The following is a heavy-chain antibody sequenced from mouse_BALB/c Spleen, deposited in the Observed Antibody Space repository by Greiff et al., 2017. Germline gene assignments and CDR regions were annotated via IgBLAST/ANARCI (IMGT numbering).Heavy chain of an antibody. CDR3: ARWGGNNDAMDY. CDR1: GFNIKDTY. Sequence: DVKLQESGAELVKPGASVKLSCTASGFNIKDTYMHWVKQRPEQGLEWIGRIDPANGNTKYDPKFQGKATITADTSSNTAYLQLSSLTSEDTAVYYCARWGGNNDAMDYWGQGTSVTVSS. CDR2: IDPANGNT. V-gene: IGHV14-3*02. J-gene: IGHJ4*01. D-gene: IGHD1-1*02.